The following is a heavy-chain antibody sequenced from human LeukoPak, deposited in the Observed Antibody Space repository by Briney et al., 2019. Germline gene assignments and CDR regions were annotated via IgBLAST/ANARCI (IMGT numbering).Heavy chain of an antibody. CDR3: AKDNHYGGNSGTLDY. CDR2: ISSSSSYI. V-gene: IGHV3-21*04. Sequence: PGGSLRLSCAASGFFFSDFYINWIRQAPGKGLEWVSSISSSSSYIYYADSVKGRFTISRDNAKNSLYLQMNSLRAEDTALYYCAKDNHYGGNSGTLDYWGQGTLVTVSS. J-gene: IGHJ4*02. D-gene: IGHD4-23*01. CDR1: GFFFSDFY.